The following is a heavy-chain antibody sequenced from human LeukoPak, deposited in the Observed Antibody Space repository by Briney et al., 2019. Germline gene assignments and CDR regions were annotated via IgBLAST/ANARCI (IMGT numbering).Heavy chain of an antibody. D-gene: IGHD3-22*01. J-gene: IGHJ4*02. Sequence: SETLSLTCTVSAGSISSSSYYWGWIRQPPGKGLEWIGSIYYSGSTNYNPSLKSRVTISVDTSKNQFSLKLSSVTAADTAVYYCARGQRPTSTMRFDYWGQGTLVTVSS. CDR3: ARGQRPTSTMRFDY. V-gene: IGHV4-39*07. CDR1: AGSISSSSYY. CDR2: IYYSGST.